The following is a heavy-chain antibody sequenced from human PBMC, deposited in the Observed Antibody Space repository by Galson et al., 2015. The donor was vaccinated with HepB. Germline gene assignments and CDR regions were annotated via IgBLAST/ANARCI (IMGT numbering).Heavy chain of an antibody. CDR1: GFTFRSFD. D-gene: IGHD3-10*01. Sequence: SLRLSCAASGFTFRSFDMTWVRQAPGKGLDWVSSVTSDGDSFYADSVKGRFTISRDNSKSTLYLQMTSLRAEDTAVYFCARDILWFGNSVGNWFDPRGQGSLVTVSS. V-gene: IGHV3-23*01. CDR3: ARDILWFGNSVGNWFDP. CDR2: VTSDGDS. J-gene: IGHJ5*02.